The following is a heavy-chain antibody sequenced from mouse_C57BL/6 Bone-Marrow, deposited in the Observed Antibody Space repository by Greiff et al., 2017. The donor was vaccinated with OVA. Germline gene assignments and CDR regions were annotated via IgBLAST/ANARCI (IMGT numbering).Heavy chain of an antibody. J-gene: IGHJ4*01. Sequence: QVQLQQSGAELVRPGTSVKVSCKASGYAFTNYLIEWVKKRPGQGLEWIGVINPGSGGTNYNEKFKGKATLTADKSSSTAYMQLSSLTAEESAFYFSARRVFNDGMDDWGQGTSVTVSS. CDR2: INPGSGGT. V-gene: IGHV1-54*01. CDR3: ARRVFNDGMDD. D-gene: IGHD2-3*01. CDR1: GYAFTNYL.